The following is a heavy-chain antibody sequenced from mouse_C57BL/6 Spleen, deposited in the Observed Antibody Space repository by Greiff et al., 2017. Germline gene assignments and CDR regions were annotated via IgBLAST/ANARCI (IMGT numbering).Heavy chain of an antibody. CDR3: ARRWYDYVWGAMDY. CDR2: IYPRSGHT. CDR1: GYTFTSYG. V-gene: IGHV1-81*01. D-gene: IGHD2-4*01. J-gene: IGHJ4*01. Sequence: VQLQQSGAELARPGASVTLSCKASGYTFTSYGISWVKQRTGQGLEWIGEIYPRSGHTYYNEKFKGKATLTADKSSSTAYMELHILPSEDSAVYCCARRWYDYVWGAMDYWGQGTSVTVSS.